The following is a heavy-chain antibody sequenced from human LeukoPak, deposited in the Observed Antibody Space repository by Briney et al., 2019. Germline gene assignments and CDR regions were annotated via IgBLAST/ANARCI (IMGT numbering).Heavy chain of an antibody. Sequence: RSSEALSLTCAVYGGSFSGYYWSWIRQPPGKGLEWIGEINHSGSTNYNPSLKSRVTISVDTSKNQFSLKLSSVTAADTAVYYCARGRIAAAAPSGRFDPWGQGTLVTASS. CDR1: GGSFSGYY. J-gene: IGHJ5*02. D-gene: IGHD6-13*01. CDR3: ARGRIAAAAPSGRFDP. CDR2: INHSGST. V-gene: IGHV4-34*01.